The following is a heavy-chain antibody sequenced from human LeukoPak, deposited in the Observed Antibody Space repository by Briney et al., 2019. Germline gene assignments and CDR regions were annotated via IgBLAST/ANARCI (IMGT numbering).Heavy chain of an antibody. Sequence: PSETLSLTCTVSGGSISSSSYYWGWIRQPPGKGLEWIGSIYYSGSTYYNPSLKSRVTISVDTSKNQFSLKLSSVTAADTAVYYCARRGDELGIPAAHDYWGQGTLVTVSS. J-gene: IGHJ4*02. V-gene: IGHV4-39*01. CDR3: ARRGDELGIPAAHDY. D-gene: IGHD7-27*01. CDR1: GGSISSSSYY. CDR2: IYYSGST.